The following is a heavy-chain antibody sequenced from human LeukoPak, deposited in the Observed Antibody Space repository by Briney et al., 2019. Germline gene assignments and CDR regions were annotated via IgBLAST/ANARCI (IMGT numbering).Heavy chain of an antibody. D-gene: IGHD2-2*02. Sequence: PGGSLRLSCAASGFTFSSYSMNWVRQAPGKGLEWVSSISSSSSYIYYADSVKGRFTISRDNSKNTLYLQMNSLRGEDTAVYYCARVRRWDCRSASCYIESLDYWGQGTLVTVSS. CDR1: GFTFSSYS. CDR3: ARVRRWDCRSASCYIESLDY. CDR2: ISSSSSYI. V-gene: IGHV3-21*01. J-gene: IGHJ4*02.